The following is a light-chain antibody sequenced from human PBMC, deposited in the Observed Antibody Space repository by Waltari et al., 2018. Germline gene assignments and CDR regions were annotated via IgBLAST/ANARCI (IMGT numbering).Light chain of an antibody. V-gene: IGKV1-5*03. CDR1: ENVNSW. J-gene: IGKJ1*01. CDR3: QQYDTYPWT. Sequence: ITCRASENVNSWLSWYQQKPGKAPKLLISRTSTLESGVPSRFSGRGSETEFTLTINNLQPDDFADYYCQQYDTYPWTFGQGTKVEVK. CDR2: RTS.